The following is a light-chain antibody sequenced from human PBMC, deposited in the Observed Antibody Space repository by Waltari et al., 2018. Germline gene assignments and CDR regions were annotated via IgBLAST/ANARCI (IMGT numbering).Light chain of an antibody. CDR1: SPNIGAGYD. J-gene: IGLJ3*02. CDR3: QSYDSSLTGRPWV. Sequence: QSVLTQPPSVSGAPGQRVTISCTGSSPNIGAGYDVHWYQQLPGTAPKLLIFANRNRPSGVPDRFLGSKSGTSASLAITGLQPEDEADYYCQSYDSSLTGRPWVFGGGTKLTVL. V-gene: IGLV1-40*01. CDR2: ANR.